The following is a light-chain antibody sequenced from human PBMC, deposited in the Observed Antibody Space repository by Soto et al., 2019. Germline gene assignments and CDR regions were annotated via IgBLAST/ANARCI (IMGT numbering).Light chain of an antibody. J-gene: IGKJ2*01. V-gene: IGKV1-39*01. CDR2: AAS. CDR1: QSITNY. CDR3: QQSDSYPYT. Sequence: DIQMTQSPSSLSVSVGDRVTITCRASQSITNYLNWYQQKPGKAPKLLVYAASSLQSGVPSRFSGNGSVTDFTFTISSLQPEDFATYYCQQSDSYPYTFGQGTKLEIK.